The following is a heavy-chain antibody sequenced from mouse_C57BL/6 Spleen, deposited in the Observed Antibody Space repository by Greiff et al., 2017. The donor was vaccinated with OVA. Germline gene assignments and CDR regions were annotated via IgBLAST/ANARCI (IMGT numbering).Heavy chain of an antibody. Sequence: QVHVKQSGPGLVQPSQSLSITCTVSGFSLTSYGVHWVRQSPGKGLEWLGVIWSGGSTDYNAAFISRLSISKDNSKSQVFFKMNSLQADDTAIYYCARIGTTVGYYYAMDYWGQGTSVTVSS. CDR3: ARIGTTVGYYYAMDY. J-gene: IGHJ4*01. CDR1: GFSLTSYG. CDR2: IWSGGST. V-gene: IGHV2-2*01. D-gene: IGHD1-1*01.